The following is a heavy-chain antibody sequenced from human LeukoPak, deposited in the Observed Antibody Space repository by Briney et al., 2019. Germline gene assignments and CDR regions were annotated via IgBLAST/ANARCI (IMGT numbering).Heavy chain of an antibody. CDR1: GFTFSNYW. V-gene: IGHV3-7*01. CDR3: ARDRYFQY. D-gene: IGHD1-14*01. J-gene: IGHJ1*01. CDR2: IKQDGNEE. Sequence: GGSLRLSCAASGFTFSNYWMSWVRQVPGKGLEWVANIKQDGNEEHYVDSVKGRFTISRDNAKNSLYLQMNSLRVEDTAVYYCARDRYFQYWGQGTLVIVSS.